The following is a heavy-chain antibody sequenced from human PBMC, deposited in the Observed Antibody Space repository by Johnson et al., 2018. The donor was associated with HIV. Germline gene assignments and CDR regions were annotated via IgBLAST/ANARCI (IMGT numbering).Heavy chain of an antibody. J-gene: IGHJ3*02. CDR3: VRGGAVAPSSGFDI. D-gene: IGHD6-19*01. Sequence: VQLVESGGGLVQPGGSLKLSCVASGFTFSSYWMSWVRQAPGKGLGWVANINQDGVEKYYVDSVKGRFTISRDNATNSLFLQMNIVRDEDTAVYYCVRGGAVAPSSGFDIWGQGTKVTVSS. CDR1: GFTFSSYW. V-gene: IGHV3-7*05. CDR2: INQDGVEK.